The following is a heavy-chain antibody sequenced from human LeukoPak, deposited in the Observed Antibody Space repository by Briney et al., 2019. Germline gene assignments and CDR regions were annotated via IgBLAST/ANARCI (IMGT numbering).Heavy chain of an antibody. V-gene: IGHV3-11*01. CDR2: ISSSGSTI. J-gene: IGHJ3*02. Sequence: PGGCLRLSCAASGFTFSDYYMSWIRQAPGKGLEWVPYISSSGSTIYCADSVKGRFTISRDNAKNSLYLQMNSLRAEDTAVYYCARSGWLQFDAFDIWGQGTMVTVSS. CDR1: GFTFSDYY. CDR3: ARSGWLQFDAFDI. D-gene: IGHD5-24*01.